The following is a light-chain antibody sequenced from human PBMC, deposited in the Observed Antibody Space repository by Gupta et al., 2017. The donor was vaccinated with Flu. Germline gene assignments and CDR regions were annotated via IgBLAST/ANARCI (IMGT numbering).Light chain of an antibody. CDR1: SSNIGNNY. V-gene: IGLV1-51*01. CDR3: GTWDSSPSAGVL. CDR2: DNT. Sequence: QSVLTQPPSASAAPGHKVTITCSGSSSNIGNNYVSWYQQLPGTAPKLLIYDNTKRHSGIPERFSGSKSGTSATLGITGIQTGDEADYYCGTWDSSPSAGVLFGGGTKLTVL. J-gene: IGLJ2*01.